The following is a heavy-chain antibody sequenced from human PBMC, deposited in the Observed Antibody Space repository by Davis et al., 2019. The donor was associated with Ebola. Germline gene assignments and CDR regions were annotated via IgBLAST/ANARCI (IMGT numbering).Heavy chain of an antibody. D-gene: IGHD2-8*02. CDR1: GGSISSYY. V-gene: IGHV4-59*08. CDR2: IYYSGST. CDR3: ARVGTGGSAWHFDL. J-gene: IGHJ2*01. Sequence: SETLSLTCTVSGGSISSYYWSWIRQPPGKGLEWIGHIYYSGSTNYNPSLKSRITMSVDTSKNQFSLKLTSVTAADTAVYYCARVGTGGSAWHFDLWGRGTLVTVSS.